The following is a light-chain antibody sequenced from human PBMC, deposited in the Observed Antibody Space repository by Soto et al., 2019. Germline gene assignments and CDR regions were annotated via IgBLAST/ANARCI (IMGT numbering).Light chain of an antibody. CDR2: AAS. V-gene: IGKV1-39*01. J-gene: IGKJ5*01. CDR1: QTISSS. Sequence: DIQMTQSPSPLSASVGDRVTITCRASQTISSSLNWYQKKAGKAPKLLIYAASTLESGVPSRFSGSGSGTDFTLTISSLQPEDFATYFCQQSYNTPITVAQGTRLEIK. CDR3: QQSYNTPIT.